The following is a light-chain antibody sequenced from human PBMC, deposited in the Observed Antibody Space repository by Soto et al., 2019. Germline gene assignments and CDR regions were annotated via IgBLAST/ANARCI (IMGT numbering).Light chain of an antibody. J-gene: IGKJ4*01. V-gene: IGKV1-16*02. CDR1: QYISNY. Sequence: DIQMTQSPSSLSASVGDTVTITCRASQYISNYVAWFQQKPGQAPKSLIYAASKLHSGVPSKFTGSGSGTDFTLTISSLQPDDSATYYCQQYNNFPLTCGGGTKVEI. CDR2: AAS. CDR3: QQYNNFPLT.